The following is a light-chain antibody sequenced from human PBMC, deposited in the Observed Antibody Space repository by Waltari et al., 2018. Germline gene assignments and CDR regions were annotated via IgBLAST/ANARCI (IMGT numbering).Light chain of an antibody. Sequence: DIQMTQSPSSLSASVRDRVTITCRASQSIDIYLNWYQQKPEKAPKLLIYAASSLQSGVPSRFSGSGSGTEFSLTVSSLRPEDFATYYCQQTYRTPPTFGQGTKVEIK. CDR2: AAS. CDR1: QSIDIY. J-gene: IGKJ1*01. V-gene: IGKV1-39*01. CDR3: QQTYRTPPT.